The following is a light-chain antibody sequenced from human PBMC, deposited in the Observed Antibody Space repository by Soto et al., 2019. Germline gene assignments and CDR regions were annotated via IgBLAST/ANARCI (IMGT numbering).Light chain of an antibody. CDR3: SSYTSSGTFVV. V-gene: IGLV2-14*01. CDR1: GSDIGGYNY. J-gene: IGLJ2*01. Sequence: QSALTQPASVSGSPGQSITISCTGTGSDIGGYNYVSWYQQHPGKAPKLMIYEVTNRPSGVSNRFSGSKSGSTASLTIYGLQAEDEADYYCSSYTSSGTFVVFGGGTKLTVL. CDR2: EVT.